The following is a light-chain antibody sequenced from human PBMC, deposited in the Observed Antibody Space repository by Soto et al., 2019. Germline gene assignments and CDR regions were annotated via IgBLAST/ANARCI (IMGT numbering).Light chain of an antibody. Sequence: DIQMTQSPSSLSASMGDTVTITCQASQSIITYLTWYQEKPGKAPRRLIYSAVKLQGGVPSRFSGSGSMRDFTLTITSLQPEDVATYYWQQTYSTPWTFGQGTKVEIK. J-gene: IGKJ1*01. CDR2: SAV. V-gene: IGKV1-39*01. CDR3: QQTYSTPWT. CDR1: QSIITY.